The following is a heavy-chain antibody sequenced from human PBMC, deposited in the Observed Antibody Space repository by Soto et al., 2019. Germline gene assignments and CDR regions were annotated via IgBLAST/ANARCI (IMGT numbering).Heavy chain of an antibody. V-gene: IGHV1-18*01. CDR3: ARGGYYDYDWGKLNYYVLDV. CDR2: ISSYNDYT. Sequence: QVQLVQSAAEVRKPGASVKVSCRASGYTFIRYGITWVRQAPGQGLEWMGWISSYNDYTEYAQRFQGRVTMTADTSTRTLPIELRNLRCDDTAVYYCARGGYYDYDWGKLNYYVLDVWAQGTAVTVSS. CDR1: GYTFIRYG. D-gene: IGHD3-16*01. J-gene: IGHJ6*02.